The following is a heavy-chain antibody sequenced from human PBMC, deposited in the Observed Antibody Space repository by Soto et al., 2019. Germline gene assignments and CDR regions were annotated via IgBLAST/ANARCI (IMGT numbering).Heavy chain of an antibody. Sequence: QVQLVQSGAEVKKPGASVKVSCKASGYTFTSYAMHWVRQAPGQRLEWMRWINAGNGNTKYSQKFQGRVTITRDTSASTAYMELSSLRSEDTAVYYCAREIVNRITIFGVVMGTYYYYGMDVWGQGTTVTVSS. CDR3: AREIVNRITIFGVVMGTYYYYGMDV. D-gene: IGHD3-3*01. V-gene: IGHV1-3*01. CDR2: INAGNGNT. CDR1: GYTFTSYA. J-gene: IGHJ6*02.